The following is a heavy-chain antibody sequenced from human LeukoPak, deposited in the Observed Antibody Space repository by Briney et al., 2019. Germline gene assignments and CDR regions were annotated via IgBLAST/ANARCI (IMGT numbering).Heavy chain of an antibody. D-gene: IGHD4-23*01. CDR3: ARGKVVYGGYPGLADY. Sequence: PSETLSLTCTVSGGSISSYYWSWIRQPPGKGLEWIGYIYYSGSTNYNPSLKSRVTISVDTSKNQFSLKLSSVTAADTAVYYCARGKVVYGGYPGLADYWGQGTLVTVSS. J-gene: IGHJ4*02. CDR1: GGSISSYY. V-gene: IGHV4-59*01. CDR2: IYYSGST.